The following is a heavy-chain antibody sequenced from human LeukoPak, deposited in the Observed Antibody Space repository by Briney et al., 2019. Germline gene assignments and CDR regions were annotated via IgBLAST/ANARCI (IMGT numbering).Heavy chain of an antibody. V-gene: IGHV4-59*12. Sequence: PSEILSLTCTVSGGSISSYYWSWIRQPPGKGLEWIAYISYSGSTNYNPSLRSRVTISVDTSKNQFSLKLSSVTAADTAVYYCARRVAAPNDAFDIWGQGTMVTVSS. CDR3: ARRVAAPNDAFDI. CDR1: GGSISSYY. J-gene: IGHJ3*02. D-gene: IGHD2-15*01. CDR2: ISYSGST.